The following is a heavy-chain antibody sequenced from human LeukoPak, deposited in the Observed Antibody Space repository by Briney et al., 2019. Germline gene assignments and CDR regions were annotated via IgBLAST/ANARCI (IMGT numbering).Heavy chain of an antibody. V-gene: IGHV4-38-2*02. D-gene: IGHD6-19*01. CDR2: IYHSGST. CDR1: GYSISSGYY. CDR3: ARPFLRFSSGWHFDY. Sequence: SETLSLTCTVSGYSISSGYYWGWIRQPPGKGLEWIGSIYHSGSTYYNPSLKSRVTISIDTSKNQFSLKLSSVTAADTAIYYCARPFLRFSSGWHFDYWGQGILVTVSS. J-gene: IGHJ4*02.